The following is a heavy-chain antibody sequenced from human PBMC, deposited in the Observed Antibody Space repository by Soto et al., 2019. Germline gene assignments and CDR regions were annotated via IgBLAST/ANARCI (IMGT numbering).Heavy chain of an antibody. CDR1: SGSLSGYY. CDR3: ARAPKVSGSAQTRPDF. CDR2: ISPSGTT. Sequence: QVQLHQWGAGLLKPSETLSLACSLYSGSLSGYYWSWIRQPPGKGLEWIGEISPSGTTNYSPSLKSRVSISVDTSKNQFSLNLNSLTAADTAVYYCARAPKVSGSAQTRPDFWGQGSLVTVSS. J-gene: IGHJ4*02. V-gene: IGHV4-34*01. D-gene: IGHD6-6*01.